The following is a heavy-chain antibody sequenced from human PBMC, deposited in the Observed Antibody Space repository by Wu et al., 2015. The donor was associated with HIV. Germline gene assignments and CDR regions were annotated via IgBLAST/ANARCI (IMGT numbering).Heavy chain of an antibody. CDR2: ISAYNGNP. CDR3: ARTRNYYFGMDV. V-gene: IGHV1-18*01. CDR1: GYTFTSYG. Sequence: QVQLVQSGAEVKKPGASVKVSCKASGYTFTSYGISWVRQAPGQGLEWMGWISAYNGNPGYAQTFQGRVTMTRNVSTNTAYMELGSLRPDDTAEYYCARTRNYYFGMDVWGQGTTVTVSS. J-gene: IGHJ6*02. D-gene: IGHD3/OR15-3a*01.